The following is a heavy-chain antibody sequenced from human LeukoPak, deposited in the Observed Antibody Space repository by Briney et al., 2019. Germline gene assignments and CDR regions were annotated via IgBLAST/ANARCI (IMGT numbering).Heavy chain of an antibody. V-gene: IGHV3-23*01. Sequence: PGGSLRLSCAASGFTFSSYAMSWVPQAPGKGLEWVSAISGSGGSTDYAASVTGRFTIPRDNSKNTLYLQMNSLRAEDTSVHYCAKVYCSSTSCYEGWFDYYFDYWGQGTLVTVSS. D-gene: IGHD2-2*01. CDR2: ISGSGGST. CDR3: AKVYCSSTSCYEGWFDYYFDY. J-gene: IGHJ4*02. CDR1: GFTFSSYA.